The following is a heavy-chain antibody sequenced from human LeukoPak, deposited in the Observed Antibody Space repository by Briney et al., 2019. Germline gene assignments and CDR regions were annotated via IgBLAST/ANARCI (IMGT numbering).Heavy chain of an antibody. J-gene: IGHJ4*02. D-gene: IGHD2-15*01. Sequence: SETLSLTCTVSDGSISSSSYYWGWIRQPPGKGLEWIGSIYYSGSTYYNPSLKSRVTISVDTSKNQFSLKLSSVTAADTAVYYCSIAATLYYFDYWGQGTLVTVSS. CDR3: SIAATLYYFDY. V-gene: IGHV4-39*01. CDR2: IYYSGST. CDR1: DGSISSSSYY.